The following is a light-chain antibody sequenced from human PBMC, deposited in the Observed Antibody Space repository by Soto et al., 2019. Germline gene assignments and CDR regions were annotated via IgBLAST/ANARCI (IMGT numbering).Light chain of an antibody. CDR1: SSNIGSNT. Sequence: QSLLTQPPSASGTPGQRVTISCSGSSSNIGSNTVNWYQQITGTAPKLLIYNDNQRPSGVPDRFSGSKSGTSGSLAISGLQSEDEGDYYCAAWDDSLNGHVVFGGGTQLTVL. CDR2: NDN. CDR3: AAWDDSLNGHVV. V-gene: IGLV1-44*01. J-gene: IGLJ2*01.